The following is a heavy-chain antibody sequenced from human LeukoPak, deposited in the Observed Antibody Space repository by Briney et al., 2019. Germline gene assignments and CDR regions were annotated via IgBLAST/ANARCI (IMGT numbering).Heavy chain of an antibody. CDR3: AKEAPRGGDFDL. CDR2: ISDSGGST. CDR1: GFIFSSHA. J-gene: IGHJ2*01. V-gene: IGHV3-23*01. Sequence: PGGSLRLSCAVSGFIFSSHAMIWVRQAPGKGLEWVSTISDSGGSTYYADSVKGRFIISRDNSKNTLYLQMNSLRAEDTAVYYCAKEAPRGGDFDLWGRGTLVTVSS.